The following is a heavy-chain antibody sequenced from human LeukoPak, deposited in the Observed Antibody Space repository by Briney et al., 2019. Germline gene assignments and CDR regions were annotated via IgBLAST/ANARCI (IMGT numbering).Heavy chain of an antibody. CDR1: GFTFITYW. D-gene: IGHD3-10*01. J-gene: IGHJ4*02. Sequence: GGSLRLSCTASGFTFITYWMSWVRHPPGKGLEWVANIKQDGTEKYYVDSVKGRFTISRDNAKNTLYLQMNSLRVEDTATYYCAKVAHYYYGSESYYFFEHWGQGTPVTASS. CDR2: IKQDGTEK. V-gene: IGHV3-7*01. CDR3: AKVAHYYYGSESYYFFEH.